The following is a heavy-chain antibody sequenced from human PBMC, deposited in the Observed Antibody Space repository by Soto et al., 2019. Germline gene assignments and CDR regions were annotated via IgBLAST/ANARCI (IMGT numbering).Heavy chain of an antibody. CDR1: GGSFSGYY. D-gene: IGHD4-4*01. CDR2: INHSGST. J-gene: IGHJ4*02. Sequence: QVQLQQWGAGLLKPSETLSLTCAVYGGSFSGYYWSWIRQPPGKGLEWNGEINHSGSTNYNPSLKSRVTISVDTSKNQFSLKLSSVTAADTAVYYCARRGYSNYANYWGQGTLVTVSS. CDR3: ARRGYSNYANY. V-gene: IGHV4-34*01.